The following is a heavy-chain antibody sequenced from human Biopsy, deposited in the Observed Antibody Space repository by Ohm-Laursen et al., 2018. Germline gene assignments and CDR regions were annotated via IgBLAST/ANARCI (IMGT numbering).Heavy chain of an antibody. D-gene: IGHD6-25*01. CDR2: ISGSSNNI. CDR3: TKRRTAVRPFDS. CDR1: GFIFSDYG. J-gene: IGHJ4*01. V-gene: IGHV3-9*01. Sequence: SLRLSCTASGFIFSDYGTHWVRQAPGKGLEWVSGISGSSNNIIYADSVRGRFTISRDNAKSSLYLEMNSLRSEDTAFYYCTKRRTAVRPFDSWGHGTLVTVSS.